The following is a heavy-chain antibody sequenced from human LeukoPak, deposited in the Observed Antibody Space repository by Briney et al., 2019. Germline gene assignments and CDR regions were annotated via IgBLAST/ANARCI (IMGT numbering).Heavy chain of an antibody. CDR3: ARDRDIAVAGTLDY. CDR2: ISAYNGNT. Sequence: ASVKVSCKASGYTFTIYGISWVRQAPGRGLEWMGWISAYNGNTNYAQNLQGRVTMTTDTSTSTAYMELRSLRSDDTAVYYCARDRDIAVAGTLDYWGQGTLVTVSS. J-gene: IGHJ4*02. CDR1: GYTFTIYG. D-gene: IGHD6-19*01. V-gene: IGHV1-18*01.